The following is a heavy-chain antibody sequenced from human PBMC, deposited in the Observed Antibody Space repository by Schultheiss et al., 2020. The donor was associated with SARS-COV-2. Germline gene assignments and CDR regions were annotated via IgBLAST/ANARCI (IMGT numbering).Heavy chain of an antibody. CDR1: GFTFNRYV. Sequence: GESLKISCAASGFTFNRYVIHWVRQAPGKGLEWVALISYDGINKYYADSVKGRFTISRDNSKNTVYVEMNSLRDDDTALYYCARASYEFSGWDGVYWGQGTLVTVSS. CDR2: ISYDGINK. V-gene: IGHV3-30-3*01. D-gene: IGHD3-3*01. J-gene: IGHJ4*02. CDR3: ARASYEFSGWDGVY.